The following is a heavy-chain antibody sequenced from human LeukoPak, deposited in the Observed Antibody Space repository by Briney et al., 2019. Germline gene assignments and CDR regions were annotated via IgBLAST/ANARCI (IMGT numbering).Heavy chain of an antibody. J-gene: IGHJ4*02. V-gene: IGHV3-30*04. CDR2: ISYDGRNK. Sequence: AGSLRLSCAASGFTFSSYAMHWVRQAPGKGLEWVAVISYDGRNKHYADSVKGRFTISRDNSKNTLYLQMDSLRVDDTAVYYCARERSDYWGQGTLVTVSS. D-gene: IGHD4-17*01. CDR3: ARERSDY. CDR1: GFTFSSYA.